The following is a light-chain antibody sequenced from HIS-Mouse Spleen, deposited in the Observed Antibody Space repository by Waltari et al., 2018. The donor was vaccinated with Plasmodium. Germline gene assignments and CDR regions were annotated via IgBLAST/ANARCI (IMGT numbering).Light chain of an antibody. CDR2: GAS. J-gene: IGKJ2*01. Sequence: EIVSTQSPGTLSLSPGERATLSCRASQSVSSSYLAWYQQKPGQAPRRLIYGASSRATGIPDRFSGSGSGTDFTLTISRLEPEDFAVYYCQQYGSSPYTFGQGTKLEIK. V-gene: IGKV3-20*01. CDR1: QSVSSSY. CDR3: QQYGSSPYT.